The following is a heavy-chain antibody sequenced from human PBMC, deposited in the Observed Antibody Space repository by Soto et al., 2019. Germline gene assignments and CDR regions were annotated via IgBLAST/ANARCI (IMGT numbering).Heavy chain of an antibody. Sequence: GGSLRLSCAASGFTFSNAWMSWVRQAPGKGLEWVGRIKSKTDGGTTDYAAPVKGRFTISRDDSKNTLYLQMNSLKTEDTAVYYCARNVPVTALGYWGQGSLVTVSS. V-gene: IGHV3-15*01. CDR3: ARNVPVTALGY. D-gene: IGHD4-17*01. CDR1: GFTFSNAW. CDR2: IKSKTDGGTT. J-gene: IGHJ4*02.